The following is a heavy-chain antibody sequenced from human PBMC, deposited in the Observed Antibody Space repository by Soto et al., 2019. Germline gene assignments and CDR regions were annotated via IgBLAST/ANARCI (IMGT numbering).Heavy chain of an antibody. CDR1: GASISSGDYF. Sequence: PSETLSLTCTVSGASISSGDYFWSWIRHSPGKGLEWSGYIYDSGSSYYNPSLKSRVTMSVDTSKNQFSLKLRSVTAADTAVYYCAREKGYISGPKNFDYWGQGTLVTVSS. V-gene: IGHV4-30-4*01. J-gene: IGHJ4*02. CDR3: AREKGYISGPKNFDY. CDR2: IYDSGSS. D-gene: IGHD5-12*01.